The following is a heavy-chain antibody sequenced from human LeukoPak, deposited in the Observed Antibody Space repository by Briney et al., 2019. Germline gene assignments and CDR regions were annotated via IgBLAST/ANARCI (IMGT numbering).Heavy chain of an antibody. CDR2: IYYSGST. Sequence: SETLSLTCTVSGGSISSYYWSWIRQPAGKGLEWIGYIYYSGSTNYNPSLKSRVTISVDTSKNQFSLKLSSVTAADTAVYYCARETDSNGMDVWGQGTTVTVSS. J-gene: IGHJ6*02. CDR3: ARETDSNGMDV. CDR1: GGSISSYY. V-gene: IGHV4-59*12. D-gene: IGHD1-1*01.